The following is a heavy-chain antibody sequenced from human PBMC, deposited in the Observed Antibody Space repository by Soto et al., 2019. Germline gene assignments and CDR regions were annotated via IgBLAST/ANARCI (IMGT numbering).Heavy chain of an antibody. V-gene: IGHV4-31*03. Sequence: TVSLGCTFSVFAIISWFYYLGCIRERPGKGLEWIGYIYYSGSTYYNPSLKSRVTISVDTSKNQFSLKLSSVTAADKAVYYCASCRILTYVHKWSEPWGQGNMVNLSS. D-gene: IGHD3-16*01. CDR3: ASCRILTYVHKWSEP. J-gene: IGHJ5*02. CDR2: IYYSGST. CDR1: VFAIISWFYY.